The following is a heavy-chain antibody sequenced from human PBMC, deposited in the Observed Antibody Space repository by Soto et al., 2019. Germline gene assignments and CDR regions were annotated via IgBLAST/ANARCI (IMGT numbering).Heavy chain of an antibody. J-gene: IGHJ4*02. D-gene: IGHD3-10*01. Sequence: QVQLQESGPGLVKPSGTLSLTCAVSGGSISSSNWWGWVRQPPGKGLEWIGEIYHSGSTNYNPSLKSRVTISADKAKNQFSLRLSSVTAADTAAYYCARGMDYYGSGIDYWGQGTLVTVSS. CDR1: GGSISSSNW. CDR2: IYHSGST. V-gene: IGHV4-4*02. CDR3: ARGMDYYGSGIDY.